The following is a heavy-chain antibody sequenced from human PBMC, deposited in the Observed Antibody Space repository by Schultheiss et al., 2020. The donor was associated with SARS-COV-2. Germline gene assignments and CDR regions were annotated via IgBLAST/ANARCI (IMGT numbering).Heavy chain of an antibody. CDR2: IYYSGST. V-gene: IGHV4-39*02. D-gene: IGHD5-12*01. CDR3: AREGGYSGYDY. CDR1: GGSISSSSYY. Sequence: SETLSLTCTVSGGSISSSSYYWGWIRQPPGKGLEWIGSIYYSGSTYYNPSLKSRVTISVDTSKNQFSLKLSSVTAADTAVYYCAREGGYSGYDYWGQGTLVTVSS. J-gene: IGHJ4*02.